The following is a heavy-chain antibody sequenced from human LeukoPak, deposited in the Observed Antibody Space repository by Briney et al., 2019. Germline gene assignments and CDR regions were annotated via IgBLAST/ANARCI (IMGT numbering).Heavy chain of an antibody. J-gene: IGHJ4*02. V-gene: IGHV3-74*01. CDR2: INSDGSST. D-gene: IGHD1-26*01. CDR1: GFTFSSYW. Sequence: GGSLRLSCAASGFTFSSYWMHWVRQAPGKGLVRVSRINSDGSSTTYADSVKGRFTISRDNAKNTLYLQMNSLRAEDTAVYYCAGDSVIVGGIVWGQGTLVTVSS. CDR3: AGDSVIVGGIV.